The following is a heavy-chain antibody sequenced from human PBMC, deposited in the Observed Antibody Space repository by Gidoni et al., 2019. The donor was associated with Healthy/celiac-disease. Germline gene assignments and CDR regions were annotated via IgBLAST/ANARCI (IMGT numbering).Heavy chain of an antibody. Sequence: VQPVESGGGVVQPGRSLRLSCAASGFTFRSYGMHWVRQAPGKGRAWVAVIWYDGSNRYYANSVKGRFTISRDNSKNTLYLQMNSLRAEDTAVYFCAREGGDAFDIWGQGTMVTVSS. V-gene: IGHV3-33*08. CDR1: GFTFRSYG. CDR3: AREGGDAFDI. D-gene: IGHD3-16*01. J-gene: IGHJ3*02. CDR2: IWYDGSNR.